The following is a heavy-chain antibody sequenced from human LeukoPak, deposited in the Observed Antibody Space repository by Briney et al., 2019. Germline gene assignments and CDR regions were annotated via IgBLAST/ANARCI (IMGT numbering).Heavy chain of an antibody. V-gene: IGHV4-59*08. CDR1: GGSISSYY. D-gene: IGHD3-22*01. J-gene: IGHJ4*02. CDR3: ARLSYDTRGYWPAYSDY. CDR2: IYYSGST. Sequence: SETLSLTCSVSGGSISSYYWSWIRQPPGKGLDGVGYIYYSGSTNYSPSLKSRATLSVDTSKNQFSLKLSSVTAAGTAVYYCARLSYDTRGYWPAYSDYWGQGTLVPVSS.